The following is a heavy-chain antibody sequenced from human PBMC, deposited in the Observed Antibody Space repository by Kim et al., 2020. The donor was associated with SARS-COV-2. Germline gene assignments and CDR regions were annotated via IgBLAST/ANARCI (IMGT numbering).Heavy chain of an antibody. Sequence: ANTVKGRFTTTRDNAKNSLYLQMNSLRAEDTAVYYCARVGVLLWFGEPVWGQGTTVTVSS. J-gene: IGHJ6*02. D-gene: IGHD3-10*01. V-gene: IGHV3-11*05. CDR3: ARVGVLLWFGEPV.